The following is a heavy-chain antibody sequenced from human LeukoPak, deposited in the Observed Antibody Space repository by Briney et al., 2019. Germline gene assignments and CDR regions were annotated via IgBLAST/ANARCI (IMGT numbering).Heavy chain of an antibody. CDR2: IYYSGST. Sequence: SETLSLTCTVSGGSISRYYWSWIRKPPGKGLEWIGYIYYSGSTNYNPSLKSRVTISVGTSKNQFSLKLSSVTAADTAVYYCARDYTSHWYFDLWGRGTLITVSS. CDR1: GGSISRYY. D-gene: IGHD2-2*01. V-gene: IGHV4-59*01. J-gene: IGHJ2*01. CDR3: ARDYTSHWYFDL.